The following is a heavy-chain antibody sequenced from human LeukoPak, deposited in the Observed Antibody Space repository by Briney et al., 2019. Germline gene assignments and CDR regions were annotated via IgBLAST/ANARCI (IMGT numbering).Heavy chain of an antibody. CDR3: ARGAAGGYCSSTSCYNWFDP. V-gene: IGHV4-59*01. CDR1: GGSISRYY. CDR2: IYYSGST. Sequence: SETLSLTGTVCGGSISRYYWSWIRQPPGTGLEWLGYIYYSGSTNYNPSLKSRVTISVDTFKNQFSLKLSSVTAADTAVYYCARGAAGGYCSSTSCYNWFDPWGQGTLVTVSS. D-gene: IGHD2-2*01. J-gene: IGHJ5*02.